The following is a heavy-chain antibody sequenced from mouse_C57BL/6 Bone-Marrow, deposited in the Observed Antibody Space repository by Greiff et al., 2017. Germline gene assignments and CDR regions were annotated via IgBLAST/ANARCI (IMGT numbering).Heavy chain of an antibody. Sequence: VQLQQPGAELVKPGASVKMSCKASGYTFTSYWITWVKQRPGQGLEWIGDIYPGSGSTNYNEKFKSKATLTVYTSSSTAYMQLSSLTSEDSAVYSCASSGGYRLAWFAYWGQGTLVTVSA. D-gene: IGHD2-2*01. CDR1: GYTFTSYW. V-gene: IGHV1-55*01. CDR2: IYPGSGST. CDR3: ASSGGYRLAWFAY. J-gene: IGHJ3*01.